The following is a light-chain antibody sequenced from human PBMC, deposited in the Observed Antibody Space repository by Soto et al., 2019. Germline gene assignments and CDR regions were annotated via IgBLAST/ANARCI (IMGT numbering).Light chain of an antibody. J-gene: IGLJ2*01. CDR1: SGHSSYA. CDR2: LNSDGSH. V-gene: IGLV4-69*01. Sequence: QSVLTQSPSASASLGASVKLTCTLSSGHSSYAIAWHQQQPEKGPRYLMKLNSDGSHSKGDGLPDRFSGSSSGAERYLTISSLQSEDEADYFCQTWGTGVVFGGGTKVTVL. CDR3: QTWGTGVV.